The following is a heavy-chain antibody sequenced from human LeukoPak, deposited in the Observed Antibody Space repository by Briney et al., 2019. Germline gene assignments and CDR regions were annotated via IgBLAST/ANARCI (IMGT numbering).Heavy chain of an antibody. J-gene: IGHJ6*02. CDR3: ARRGPAGSSSSGMDV. V-gene: IGHV6-1*01. CDR2: TYFRAKWYT. D-gene: IGHD6-6*01. CDR1: GDSVSSNSVT. Sequence: SQTLSLTCAISGDSVSSNSVTWNWIRQSPSRGLEWLGRTYFRAKWYTDYAVSIKSRITIDPDTSKNQFSRQLNSVTPEDTAVYYCARRGPAGSSSSGMDVWGQGTTVTVSS.